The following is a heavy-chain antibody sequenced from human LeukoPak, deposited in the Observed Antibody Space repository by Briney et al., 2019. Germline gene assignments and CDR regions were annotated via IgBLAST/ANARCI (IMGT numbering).Heavy chain of an antibody. Sequence: PSETLSLTCAVSGASISGSGYYLGWIRQPPGKGLEWIGNIYYTGSTYYNSSLQSRVTISIDMSKNQFSLRLSSVTAADTAMYYCVKSGGYGLIDYWGQGTLVTVSS. CDR1: GASISGSGYY. CDR3: VKSGGYGLIDY. CDR2: IYYTGST. J-gene: IGHJ4*02. V-gene: IGHV4-39*01. D-gene: IGHD6-19*01.